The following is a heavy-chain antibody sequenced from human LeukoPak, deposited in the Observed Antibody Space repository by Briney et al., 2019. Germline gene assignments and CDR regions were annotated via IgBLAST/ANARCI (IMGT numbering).Heavy chain of an antibody. CDR1: GGSISSYY. V-gene: IGHV4-59*01. CDR3: ARTSHPHGSSWLFDY. CDR2: IYFIGST. Sequence: SETLSLTCTVSGGSISSYYWSWIRQPPGKGLEWIGYIYFIGSTNYHPSLKSRVTISVDTSRNQFSLQLSSVTAADTAVYYCARTSHPHGSSWLFDYWGQGTLVTVSS. J-gene: IGHJ4*02. D-gene: IGHD6-13*01.